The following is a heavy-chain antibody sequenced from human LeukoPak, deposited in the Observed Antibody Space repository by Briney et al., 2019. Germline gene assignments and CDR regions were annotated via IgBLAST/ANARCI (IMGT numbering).Heavy chain of an antibody. J-gene: IGHJ4*02. Sequence: ASVKVSCKASGGTFSSYAIGWVRQAPGQGLEWMGGIIPISGTANYAQKFQGRVTITTDESTSTAYMELSSLRSEDTAVYYCARDRISGQWLVTLDYWGQGTLVTVSS. D-gene: IGHD6-19*01. CDR2: IIPISGTA. CDR1: GGTFSSYA. V-gene: IGHV1-69*05. CDR3: ARDRISGQWLVTLDY.